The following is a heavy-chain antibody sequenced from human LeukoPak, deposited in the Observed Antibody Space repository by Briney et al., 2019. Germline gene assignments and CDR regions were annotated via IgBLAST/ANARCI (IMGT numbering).Heavy chain of an antibody. J-gene: IGHJ6*02. CDR1: GFTFSSYG. Sequence: PGGSLRLSCAASGFTFSSYGMHWVRQAPGKGLEWVAVISYDGSNKDYADSVKGRFTISRDNDKNTVFLEMNSLRAEDTAVYYCAGDGASIDDQYYGLDVWGQGTTVTVSS. CDR3: AGDGASIDDQYYGLDV. D-gene: IGHD1-1*01. V-gene: IGHV3-30*03. CDR2: ISYDGSNK.